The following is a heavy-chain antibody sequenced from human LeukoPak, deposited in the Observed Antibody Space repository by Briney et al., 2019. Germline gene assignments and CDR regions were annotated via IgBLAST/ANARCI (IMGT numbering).Heavy chain of an antibody. J-gene: IGHJ4*02. Sequence: AGGSLRLSCAASGFTFSSYGMHWVRQAPGKGLEWVVVISYDGSNKYYADSVKGRFTISRDNSKNTLYLQMNSLRAEDTAVYYCSNDHHSPYSGYDGYWGQGTLVTVSS. CDR2: ISYDGSNK. CDR3: SNDHHSPYSGYDGY. D-gene: IGHD5-12*01. V-gene: IGHV3-30*18. CDR1: GFTFSSYG.